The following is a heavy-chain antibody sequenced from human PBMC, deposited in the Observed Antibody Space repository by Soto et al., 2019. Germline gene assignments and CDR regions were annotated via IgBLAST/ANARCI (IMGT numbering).Heavy chain of an antibody. V-gene: IGHV4-34*01. D-gene: IGHD3-10*01. CDR3: AREAWLSWFDP. CDR1: GGSFSGYY. CDR2: INHSGST. J-gene: IGHJ5*02. Sequence: QVQLQQWGAGLLKPSETLSLTCAVYGGSFSGYYWSWIRQPPGKGLEWFGEINHSGSTNYNPSLKSRVTISVDTSKNQFSLKLSSVTAADTAVYYCAREAWLSWFDPWGQGTLVTVSS.